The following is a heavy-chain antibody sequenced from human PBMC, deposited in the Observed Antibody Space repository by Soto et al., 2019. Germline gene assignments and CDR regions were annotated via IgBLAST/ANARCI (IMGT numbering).Heavy chain of an antibody. CDR2: INHSGST. Sequence: WETLSLTCAVYGGSFSGYYWSWIRQPPGKGLEWIGEINHSGSTNYNPSLKSRVTISVDTSKNQFSLKLSSVTAADTAVYYCARFNDGSGSYYFDYWGQGTLVTVSS. CDR3: ARFNDGSGSYYFDY. CDR1: GGSFSGYY. V-gene: IGHV4-34*01. D-gene: IGHD3-10*01. J-gene: IGHJ4*02.